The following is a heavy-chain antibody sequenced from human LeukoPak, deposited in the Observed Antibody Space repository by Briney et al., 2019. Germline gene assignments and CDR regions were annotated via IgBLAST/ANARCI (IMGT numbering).Heavy chain of an antibody. CDR3: AKSSYYDASGYYREYYFDY. D-gene: IGHD3-22*01. V-gene: IGHV3-23*01. Sequence: GGSLRLSCVASGFTFSSYAMNWVRQAPGKGLEWVSAISGSGGSTYHADSVKGRFTISRDNSKNTLYLQMNSLRAEDMAVYYCAKSSYYDASGYYREYYFDYWGQGTLVTVSS. J-gene: IGHJ4*02. CDR2: ISGSGGST. CDR1: GFTFSSYA.